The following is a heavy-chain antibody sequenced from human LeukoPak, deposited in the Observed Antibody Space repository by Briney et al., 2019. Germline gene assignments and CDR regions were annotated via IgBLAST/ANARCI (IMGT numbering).Heavy chain of an antibody. CDR2: MNPVSGDT. J-gene: IGHJ4*02. CDR3: ARGPTLYSSTWYFDY. D-gene: IGHD6-13*01. V-gene: IGHV1-8*01. CDR1: GYTFTNFD. Sequence: ASVKVSCKTSGYTFTNFDINWVRQATGQGLEWLGWMNPVSGDTGYAQKFQGRVTMTRDTSISTTYMELSSLRSEDTAVYYCARGPTLYSSTWYFDYWGQGTLVTVSS.